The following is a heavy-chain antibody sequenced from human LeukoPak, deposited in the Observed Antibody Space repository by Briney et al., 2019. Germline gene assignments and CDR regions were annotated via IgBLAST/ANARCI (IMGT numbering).Heavy chain of an antibody. J-gene: IGHJ1*01. CDR2: ISPSGSTI. Sequence: QSGGSLRLSCAASGFTFSSYEMNWVRQAPGKGLEWISYISPSGSTIYYADSVKGRFTISRDNAKNSLYLQINSLRAEDTAVYYCARGQQLVREGYFQHWGQGTLVTVSS. V-gene: IGHV3-48*03. CDR1: GFTFSSYE. D-gene: IGHD6-13*01. CDR3: ARGQQLVREGYFQH.